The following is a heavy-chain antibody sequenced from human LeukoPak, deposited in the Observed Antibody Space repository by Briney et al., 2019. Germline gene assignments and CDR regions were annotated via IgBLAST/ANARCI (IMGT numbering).Heavy chain of an antibody. J-gene: IGHJ4*02. D-gene: IGHD2/OR15-2a*01. Sequence: GSLRLSCAASGFTFSSYAMSWIRQHPGKGLEWIGYIYNSGSTNYNPSLKSRVTISVDTSKNQFSLKVSSVTAADTAVYYCARDRGTYPEYYFDYWGQGTLVTVSS. CDR3: ARDRGTYPEYYFDY. CDR1: GFTFSSYA. V-gene: IGHV4-59*01. CDR2: IYNSGST.